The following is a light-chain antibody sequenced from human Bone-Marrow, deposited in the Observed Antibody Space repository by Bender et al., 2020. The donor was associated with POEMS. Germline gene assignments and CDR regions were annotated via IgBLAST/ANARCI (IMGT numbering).Light chain of an antibody. J-gene: IGLJ2*01. Sequence: QSVLTQPPSASGIPGQRVTISCSGTDSNFGGNNVNWYQHLPGTAPRLVIYSNYQRPSGVPDRFSASKSGHSASLAISGLRSEDEADYYCAAWDDSLSGRGVVVGGGTKLTVL. V-gene: IGLV1-47*02. CDR2: SNY. CDR1: DSNFGGNN. CDR3: AAWDDSLSGRGVV.